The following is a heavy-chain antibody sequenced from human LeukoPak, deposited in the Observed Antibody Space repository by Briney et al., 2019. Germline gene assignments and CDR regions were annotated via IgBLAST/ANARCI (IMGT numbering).Heavy chain of an antibody. CDR1: GFTFSSYG. D-gene: IGHD4-11*01. Sequence: GGSLRLSRAVSGFTFSSYGMHWVRQAPGKGLEWVAVIWYDGSNKYYADSVKGRFTISRDSSKNTLDLQMNSLRAEDTAVYYCVRVGYTNYGIDYWGQGTLVTVSS. J-gene: IGHJ4*02. V-gene: IGHV3-33*01. CDR2: IWYDGSNK. CDR3: VRVGYTNYGIDY.